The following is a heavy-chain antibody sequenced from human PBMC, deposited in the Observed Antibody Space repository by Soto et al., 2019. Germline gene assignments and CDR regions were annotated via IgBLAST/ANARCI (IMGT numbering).Heavy chain of an antibody. CDR3: ARLGGYSYGYFDY. J-gene: IGHJ4*02. V-gene: IGHV1-69*02. CDR1: GGTFSSYT. D-gene: IGHD5-18*01. CDR2: IIPILGIA. Sequence: QVQLVQSGAEVKKPGSSVKVSCKASGGTFSSYTISWVRQAPGQGLEWMGRIIPILGIANYAQKFQGRVTITADKSTSTAYRELSSLRSEDTAVYYCARLGGYSYGYFDYWGQGTLVTVSS.